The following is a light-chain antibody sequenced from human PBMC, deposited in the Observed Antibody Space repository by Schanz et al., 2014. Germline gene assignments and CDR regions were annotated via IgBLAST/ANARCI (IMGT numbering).Light chain of an antibody. V-gene: IGKV3-20*01. CDR2: GAS. Sequence: EIVLTQSPGTLSLSLGEGATLSCRASQSVFNNYLAWFQQKPGQAPRLLIYGASSRATGIPDRFSGSGSGTDFTLTISRLEPEDFAVYYCQQYGSSPRTFGQGTKVEIK. CDR1: QSVFNNY. J-gene: IGKJ1*01. CDR3: QQYGSSPRT.